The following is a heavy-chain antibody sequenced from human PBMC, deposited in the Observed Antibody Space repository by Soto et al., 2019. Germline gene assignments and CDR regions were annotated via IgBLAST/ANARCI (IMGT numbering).Heavy chain of an antibody. CDR3: GGGAGRLRLGELSHNAWFDP. CDR1: GGSISSGGYY. D-gene: IGHD3-16*02. V-gene: IGHV4-31*03. CDR2: IYYSGST. Sequence: QVQLQESGPGLVKPSQTLSLTCTVSGGSISSGGYYWSWIRQHPGKGLEWIGYIYYSGSTYYNPSLKRRVIISVDTSKNQFSLMLSSVTAADTAVYYCGGGAGRLRLGELSHNAWFDPWGQGTLVTVSS. J-gene: IGHJ5*02.